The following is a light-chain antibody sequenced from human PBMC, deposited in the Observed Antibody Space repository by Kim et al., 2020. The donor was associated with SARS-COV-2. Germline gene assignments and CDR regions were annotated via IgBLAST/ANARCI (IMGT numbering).Light chain of an antibody. CDR3: QQGSSWPLT. V-gene: IGKV3-11*01. Sequence: EIVLTQSPATLSLSPGERATLPCRASQSVSRYLAWYQHKPGQAPRLLIYDVSIRATGIPARFIGSGSGTDFTLTISSLEPEDFAVYFCQQGSSWPLTFGGGTKVDIK. J-gene: IGKJ4*01. CDR2: DVS. CDR1: QSVSRY.